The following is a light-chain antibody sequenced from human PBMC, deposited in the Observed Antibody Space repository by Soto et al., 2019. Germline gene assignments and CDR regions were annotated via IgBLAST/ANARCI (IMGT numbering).Light chain of an antibody. Sequence: DIVMTQSPDSLPVSLGERATINCKSSRSVLSSSNNKKSLAWYQQKPGQPPKLLIYSASTRESGVPDRFSGSGSGTDFTLTISSLQAEDVAVYYCQQYYTSPLTFGPGTKVEIK. V-gene: IGKV4-1*01. CDR2: SAS. CDR3: QQYYTSPLT. J-gene: IGKJ3*01. CDR1: RSVLSSSNNKKS.